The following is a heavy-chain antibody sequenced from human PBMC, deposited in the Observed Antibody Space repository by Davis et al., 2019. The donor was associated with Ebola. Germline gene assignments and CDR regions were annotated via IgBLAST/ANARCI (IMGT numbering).Heavy chain of an antibody. Sequence: GESLKISCAASGFTFSSYSMNWVRQAPGKGLEWVSYISSSSSTIYYADSVKGRFTISRDNAKNSLYLQMNSLRAEDTAVYYCARAGDRNWFDPWGQGTLVTVSS. CDR2: ISSSSSTI. CDR3: ARAGDRNWFDP. D-gene: IGHD7-27*01. V-gene: IGHV3-48*04. CDR1: GFTFSSYS. J-gene: IGHJ5*02.